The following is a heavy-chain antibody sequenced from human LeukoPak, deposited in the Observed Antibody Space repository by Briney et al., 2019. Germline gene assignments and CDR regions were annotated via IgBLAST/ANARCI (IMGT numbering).Heavy chain of an antibody. CDR1: GSTFSNDW. CDR2: INQHGSET. J-gene: IGHJ4*02. CDR3: ARDDNWRPCEY. D-gene: IGHD3-3*01. Sequence: PGGSLRLSCAASGSTFSNDWMSWVRQAPGKGLEWVGNINQHGSETYYGDSLKGRFTISRDNSKNTLYLHMNRLRAEDTAVYYCARDDNWRPCEYCGQGILVTVSS. V-gene: IGHV3-7*01.